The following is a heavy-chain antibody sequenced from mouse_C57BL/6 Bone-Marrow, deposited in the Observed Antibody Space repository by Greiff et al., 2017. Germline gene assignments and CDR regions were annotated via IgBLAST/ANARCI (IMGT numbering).Heavy chain of an antibody. V-gene: IGHV1-80*01. Sequence: QVQLKESGAELVKPGASVKISCKASGYAFSSYWMNWVKQRPGKGLAWIGQIYPGDGDTNYNGKFKGKATLTADNSSTTAYMQLSSLTSEDSAVYFCARLGSSSGFAYWGQGTLVTVSA. CDR3: ARLGSSSGFAY. CDR1: GYAFSSYW. CDR2: IYPGDGDT. J-gene: IGHJ3*01. D-gene: IGHD1-1*01.